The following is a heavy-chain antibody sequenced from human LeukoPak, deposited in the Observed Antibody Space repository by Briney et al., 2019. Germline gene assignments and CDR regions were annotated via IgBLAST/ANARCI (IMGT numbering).Heavy chain of an antibody. CDR1: GGSISSGGYY. CDR3: ARDREQLAPKYYYYYYMDV. J-gene: IGHJ6*03. Sequence: SETLSLTCTVSGGSISSGGYYWSWIRQHPGKGLEWIGRIYTSGSTNYNPSLKSRVTMSVDTSKNQFSLKLSSVTAADTAVYYCARDREQLAPKYYYYYYMDVWGKGTTVTVSS. D-gene: IGHD6-6*01. V-gene: IGHV4-61*02. CDR2: IYTSGST.